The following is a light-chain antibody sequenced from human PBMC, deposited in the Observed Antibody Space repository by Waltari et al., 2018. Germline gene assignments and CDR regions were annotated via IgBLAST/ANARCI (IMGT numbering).Light chain of an antibody. CDR2: EVT. V-gene: IGLV2-23*02. J-gene: IGLJ2*01. CDR1: SSDVGGYNL. CDR3: CSFAGSTTVI. Sequence: QSALTQPASVSGSPGQSITISCTGTSSDVGGYNLVSWYQQHPGEVPKLTIYEVTKRPSGISNRFSASKSGNTASLTISGLQAEDEADYYCCSFAGSTTVIFGGGTRLTVL.